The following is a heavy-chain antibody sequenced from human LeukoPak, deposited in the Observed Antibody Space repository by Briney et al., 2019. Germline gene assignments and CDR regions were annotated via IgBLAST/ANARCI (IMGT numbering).Heavy chain of an antibody. CDR3: ARVAERWLHGYRFDAFDI. CDR1: GFTFSSYW. Sequence: QPGGTLRLSCAASGFTFSSYWMHWVRQAPGKGLVWVSRINSDGSSTNYADSVKGRFTISRDNAKNTLYLQMNSLRAEDTAVYYCARVAERWLHGYRFDAFDIWGQGTMVTVSS. CDR2: INSDGSST. J-gene: IGHJ3*02. D-gene: IGHD5-24*01. V-gene: IGHV3-74*01.